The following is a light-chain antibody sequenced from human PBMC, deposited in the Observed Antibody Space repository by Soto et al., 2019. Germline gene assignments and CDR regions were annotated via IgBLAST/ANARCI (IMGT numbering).Light chain of an antibody. Sequence: EILLTQSPSTLSLSPGEGVTLSCRASQSVTVNSLAWYQQKPGQAPRLLIYAASTRAAAAPDRFTGSGSGTDFALTISRLEPEDFGAYYCQQYGDPPLTSGPGTKVDIK. CDR1: QSVTVNS. V-gene: IGKV3-20*01. CDR3: QQYGDPPLT. CDR2: AAS. J-gene: IGKJ3*01.